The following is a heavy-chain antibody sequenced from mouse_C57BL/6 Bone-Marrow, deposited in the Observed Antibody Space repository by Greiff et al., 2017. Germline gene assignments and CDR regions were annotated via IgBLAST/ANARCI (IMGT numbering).Heavy chain of an antibody. Sequence: VQLQQSGPELVKPGDSVKISCKASGYSFTGYFMNWVMQSHGKSLEWIGRINPYNGDTFYNQKFKGKATLTVDKSSSTAHMELRSLTSEDSAVDYCARDYYCSSFYFDYWGQGTTLTVSS. D-gene: IGHD1-1*01. J-gene: IGHJ2*01. CDR3: ARDYYCSSFYFDY. V-gene: IGHV1-20*01. CDR1: GYSFTGYF. CDR2: INPYNGDT.